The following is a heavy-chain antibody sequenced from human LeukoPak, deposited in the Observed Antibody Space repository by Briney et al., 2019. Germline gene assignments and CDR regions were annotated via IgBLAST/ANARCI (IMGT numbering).Heavy chain of an antibody. V-gene: IGHV4-39*02. J-gene: IGHJ6*02. CDR1: GGSISSISSNNYH. CDR3: AREMGVVTAHGIDV. D-gene: IGHD4-23*01. Sequence: SETLSLTCIDSGGSISSISSNNYHWGWIRQPPGKGLEWIGSIYYSGSTYYNPSLKSRVTISVDTSKNQFSLKLSSVTAADTALYYCAREMGVVTAHGIDVWGQGTTVTVSS. CDR2: IYYSGST.